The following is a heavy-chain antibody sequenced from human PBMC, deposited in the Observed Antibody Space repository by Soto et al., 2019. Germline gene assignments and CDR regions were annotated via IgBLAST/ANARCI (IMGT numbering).Heavy chain of an antibody. D-gene: IGHD3-22*01. J-gene: IGHJ3*02. Sequence: EVQLAESGGGLVQPGGSLKLSCAASGFTFSGSAMHWVRQASGKGLEWVGRIRSKANSYATAYAPSVKGRFTISRDDSKHTAYLQMNSLKTEDTAVYYCTRQIPLTTRDDAFDIWGQGTMVTVSS. CDR2: IRSKANSYAT. CDR3: TRQIPLTTRDDAFDI. CDR1: GFTFSGSA. V-gene: IGHV3-73*01.